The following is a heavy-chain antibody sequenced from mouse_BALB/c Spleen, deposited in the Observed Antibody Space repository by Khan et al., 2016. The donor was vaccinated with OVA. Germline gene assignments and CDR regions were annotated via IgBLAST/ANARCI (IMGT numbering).Heavy chain of an antibody. V-gene: IGHV3-2*02. CDR1: GYSITSGYA. CDR3: ARKKDYGYAMDY. J-gene: IGHJ4*01. D-gene: IGHD1-1*01. Sequence: EVQLQESGPGLVKPSQSLSLTCTVTGYSITSGYAWNWIRQFPGNKLEWMGYISYSGSTSYNPSLRSRISITRDTSKNQFFLQLNSVTTEDTATYYCARKKDYGYAMDYWGQGTSVTVSS. CDR2: ISYSGST.